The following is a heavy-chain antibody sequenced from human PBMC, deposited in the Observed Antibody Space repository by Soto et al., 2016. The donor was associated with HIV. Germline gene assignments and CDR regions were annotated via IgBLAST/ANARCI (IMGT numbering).Heavy chain of an antibody. CDR3: ARGGGDILTGDFDY. CDR1: GGSISSYY. CDR2: IYYSGST. V-gene: IGHV4-59*01. D-gene: IGHD3-9*01. J-gene: IGHJ4*02. Sequence: QVQLQESGPGLVKPSETLSLTCTVSGGSISSYYWSWIRQPPGKGLEWIGYIYYSGSTNYNPSLKSRVTISVDTSKNQFSLKLSSVTAADTAVYYCARGGGDILTGDFDYWGQGTLVTVSS.